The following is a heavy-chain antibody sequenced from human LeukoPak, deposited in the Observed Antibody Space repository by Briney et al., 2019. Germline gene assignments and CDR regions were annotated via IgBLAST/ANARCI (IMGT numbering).Heavy chain of an antibody. CDR1: GFTFDDYA. Sequence: GGSLRLSCAASGFTFDDYAMHWVRQAPGKGLEWVSGISWNSGSIVYADSVRGRFTISRDNAKNSLYLQMNSLRAEDTAVYYCARSWRREMAFDYWGQGTLVTVSS. V-gene: IGHV3-9*01. CDR2: ISWNSGSI. CDR3: ARSWRREMAFDY. J-gene: IGHJ4*02. D-gene: IGHD5-24*01.